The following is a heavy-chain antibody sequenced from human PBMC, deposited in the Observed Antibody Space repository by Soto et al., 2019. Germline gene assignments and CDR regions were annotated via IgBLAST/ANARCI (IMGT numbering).Heavy chain of an antibody. CDR1: GFTFSTYG. D-gene: IGHD5-12*01. CDR3: AKDSGRWLQRGIDY. J-gene: IGHJ4*02. CDR2: ISYDGSDK. Sequence: GSLRLSCSASGFTFSTYGMHWVRQAPGKGLEWVALISYDGSDKRYADSVKGRFTISRDKSKKTLYLQMNSLRAEDTAVYYCAKDSGRWLQRGIDYWGQGTVVTVSS. V-gene: IGHV3-30*18.